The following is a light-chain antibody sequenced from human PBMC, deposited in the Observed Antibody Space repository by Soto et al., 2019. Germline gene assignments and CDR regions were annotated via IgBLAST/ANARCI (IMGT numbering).Light chain of an antibody. V-gene: IGLV1-51*01. CDR3: ATWDSSLSVNV. J-gene: IGLJ1*01. CDR2: DNS. CDR1: SSNIGDNY. Sequence: QSVLTQPPSVSAAPGQKVTISCSGRSSNIGDNYVSWYQQVPGTAPKLLIYDNSKRPSEVPDRFSGSKSGTSATLGITGLQTGDGADYYCATWDSSLSVNVFGTGTKVTVL.